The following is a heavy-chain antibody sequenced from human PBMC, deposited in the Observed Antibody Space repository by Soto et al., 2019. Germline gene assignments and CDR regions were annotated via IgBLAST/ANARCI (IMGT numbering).Heavy chain of an antibody. D-gene: IGHD6-19*01. V-gene: IGHV4-4*07. Sequence: SETLSLTCTVSGGSISSYYWSWIRQPAGKGLEWIGRIYTSGSTNYNPSLKSRVTMTRDTSISTAYMELSRLRSDDTAVYYCARPAAVAGPSDAFDIWGQGTMVTVSS. CDR3: ARPAAVAGPSDAFDI. J-gene: IGHJ3*02. CDR2: IYTSGST. CDR1: GGSISSYY.